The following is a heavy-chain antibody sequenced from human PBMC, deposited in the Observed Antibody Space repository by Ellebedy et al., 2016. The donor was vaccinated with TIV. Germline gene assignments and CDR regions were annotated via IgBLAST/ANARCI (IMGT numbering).Heavy chain of an antibody. V-gene: IGHV3-13*01. CDR2: IGTAGDT. Sequence: GESLKISCAASGFTFSSYDMHWVRQATGKGLEWVSAIGTAGDTYYAGSVKGRFTISRENAKNSLYLQMKSLRAGDTAVYYCARATSGFDFWGQGALVTVSS. D-gene: IGHD3-10*01. J-gene: IGHJ4*02. CDR1: GFTFSSYD. CDR3: ARATSGFDF.